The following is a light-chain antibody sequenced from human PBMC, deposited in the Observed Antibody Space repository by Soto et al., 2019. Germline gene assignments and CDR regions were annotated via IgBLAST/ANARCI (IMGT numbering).Light chain of an antibody. CDR2: GAS. Sequence: EIVLTQSPGTLSLSPGERATLSCRASQSVSSSYLAWYQQKPGQAPRLLIYGASSRATGIPDRCSGSGSGTDVTLTINRLEPEDFAVYYCQQYSTSPPYTFGQGTKREFK. CDR1: QSVSSSY. V-gene: IGKV3-20*01. J-gene: IGKJ2*01. CDR3: QQYSTSPPYT.